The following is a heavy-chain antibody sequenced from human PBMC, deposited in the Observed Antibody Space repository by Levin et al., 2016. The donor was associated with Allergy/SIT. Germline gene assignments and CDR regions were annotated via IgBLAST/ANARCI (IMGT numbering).Heavy chain of an antibody. J-gene: IGHJ5*02. CDR3: ARGTYYYDSNGIGFDP. CDR2: IYYSGST. V-gene: IGHV4-31*03. CDR1: GGSISSGGYY. Sequence: SETLSLTCTVSGGSISSGGYYWTWIRQHPGKGLEWIGYIYYSGSTSYNPSLKSRVTISVDTSKNQVTLKLRSVTAADTAVYYCARGTYYYDSNGIGFDPWGQGNLVSVSS. D-gene: IGHD3-22*01.